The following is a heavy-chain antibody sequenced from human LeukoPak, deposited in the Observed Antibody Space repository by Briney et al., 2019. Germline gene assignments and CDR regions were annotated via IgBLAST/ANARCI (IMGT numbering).Heavy chain of an antibody. Sequence: SETLSLTCTVSGGSISSYYRSWIRQPPGKGLEWIGYIYYSGSTNYNPSLKSRVTISVDTSKNQFSLKLSSVTAADTAVYYCARYYYDSSGYCFDYWGQGTLVTVSS. CDR3: ARYYYDSSGYCFDY. V-gene: IGHV4-59*01. CDR1: GGSISSYY. J-gene: IGHJ4*02. CDR2: IYYSGST. D-gene: IGHD3-22*01.